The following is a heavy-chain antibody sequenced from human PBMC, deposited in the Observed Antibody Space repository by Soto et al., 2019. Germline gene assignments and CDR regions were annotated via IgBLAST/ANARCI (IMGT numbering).Heavy chain of an antibody. CDR3: ARDKGDSSGLPRKTYGMDV. Sequence: PGGSLRLSCAACGFTFDSYAMHWVRQAPGKRLEWVAVISYDGSNKYYADSVKGRSTIARDNSKKTLYLQMNSMRAEDTAVYYYARDKGDSSGLPRKTYGMDVWGQGTTVTVSS. J-gene: IGHJ6*02. CDR1: GFTFDSYA. V-gene: IGHV3-30-3*01. CDR2: ISYDGSNK. D-gene: IGHD6-6*01.